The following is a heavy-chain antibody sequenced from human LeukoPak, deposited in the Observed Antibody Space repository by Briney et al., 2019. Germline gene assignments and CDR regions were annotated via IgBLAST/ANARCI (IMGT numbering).Heavy chain of an antibody. CDR3: ARDTVGVTDY. CDR2: IKPDGSEK. V-gene: IGHV3-7*01. J-gene: IGHJ4*02. D-gene: IGHD1-26*01. Sequence: GGSLRLSCAASGFTFSSSWMSWVRQAPGKGLEWVTNIKPDGSEKYYVDSVRGRFTISRDNAKNSLYLQMNSLRAEDTALYYCARDTVGVTDYWGQGTLVTVSS. CDR1: GFTFSSSW.